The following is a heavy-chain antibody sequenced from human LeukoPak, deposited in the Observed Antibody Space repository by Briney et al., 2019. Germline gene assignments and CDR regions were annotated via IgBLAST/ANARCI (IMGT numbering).Heavy chain of an antibody. CDR2: INSDGSST. Sequence: PGGSLRLSCAASGFTFGSYWMHWVRQAPGKGLVWVSRINSDGSSTSYADSVKGRFTISRDNAKNTLYLQMNSLRAEDTAVYYCARDSSWRDFDYWGQGTLVTVSS. J-gene: IGHJ4*02. CDR1: GFTFGSYW. D-gene: IGHD6-13*01. V-gene: IGHV3-74*01. CDR3: ARDSSWRDFDY.